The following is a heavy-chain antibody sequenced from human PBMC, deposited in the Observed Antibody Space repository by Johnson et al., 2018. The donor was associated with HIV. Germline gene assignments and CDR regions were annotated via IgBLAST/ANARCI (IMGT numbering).Heavy chain of an antibody. J-gene: IGHJ3*02. Sequence: QVQLVESGGGVVRPGGSLRLSCAASGFTFDDYGMNWVRQAPGKGLEWVAVISYDGSNKYYAASVKGRFTISRDNSKNPLYLQMNSLRAEDTAVYYCARGRYAFDIWGQGTMVTVSS. CDR3: ARGRYAFDI. CDR2: ISYDGSNK. CDR1: GFTFDDYG. V-gene: IGHV3-30*03.